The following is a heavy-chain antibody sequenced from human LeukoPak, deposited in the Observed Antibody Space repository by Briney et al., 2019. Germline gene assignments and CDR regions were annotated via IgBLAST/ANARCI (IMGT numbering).Heavy chain of an antibody. V-gene: IGHV4-38-2*02. Sequence: SETLSLTCTVSGYSISSGYYWGWIRQPPGKGLEWIGSIYHSGSTYYNPSLKSRVTISVDTSKNQFSLKLSSVTAADTAVYYCARDHTLLWFGEFLLEFDPWGQGTLVTVSS. D-gene: IGHD3-10*01. CDR3: ARDHTLLWFGEFLLEFDP. CDR2: IYHSGST. J-gene: IGHJ5*02. CDR1: GYSISSGYY.